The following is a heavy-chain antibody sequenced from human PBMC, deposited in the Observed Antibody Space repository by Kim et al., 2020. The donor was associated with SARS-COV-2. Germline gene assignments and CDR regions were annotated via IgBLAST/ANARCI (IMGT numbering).Heavy chain of an antibody. D-gene: IGHD3-22*01. J-gene: IGHJ5*02. CDR1: GGSISSSSYY. CDR3: ARRSDYYDSSGYYGTGNWFDP. CDR2: IYYSGST. V-gene: IGHV4-39*01. Sequence: SETLSLTCTVSGGSISSSSYYWGWIRQPPGKGLEWIGSIYYSGSTYYNPSLKSRVTISVDTSKNQFSLKLSSVTAADTAVYYCARRSDYYDSSGYYGTGNWFDPWGQGTLVTVSS.